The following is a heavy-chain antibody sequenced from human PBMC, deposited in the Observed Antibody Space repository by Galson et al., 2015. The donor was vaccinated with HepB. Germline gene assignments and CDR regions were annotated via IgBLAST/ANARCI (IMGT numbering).Heavy chain of an antibody. J-gene: IGHJ4*02. CDR1: GFTFSSYA. D-gene: IGHD2-15*01. V-gene: IGHV3-30-3*01. CDR3: ARLPDIVDTDY. CDR2: ISYDGSNK. Sequence: SLRLSCAASGFTFSSYAMHWVRQAPGKGLEWVAVISYDGSNKYYADSVKGRFTISRDNSKNTLYLQMNSLRAEDTAVYYCARLPDIVDTDYWGQGTLVTVSS.